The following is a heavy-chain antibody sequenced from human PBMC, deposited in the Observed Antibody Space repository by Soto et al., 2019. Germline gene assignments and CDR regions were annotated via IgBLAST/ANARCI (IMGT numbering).Heavy chain of an antibody. J-gene: IGHJ4*02. V-gene: IGHV4-34*01. CDR2: INHSGST. Sequence: SETLSLTCAVYGGSFSGYYWSWIRQPPGKGLEWIGEINHSGSTNYNPSLKSRVTISVDTSKNQFSLKLSSVTAADTAVYYCARGRRIVVVVAAVGYYFDYWGQGTLVTVSS. D-gene: IGHD2-15*01. CDR3: ARGRRIVVVVAAVGYYFDY. CDR1: GGSFSGYY.